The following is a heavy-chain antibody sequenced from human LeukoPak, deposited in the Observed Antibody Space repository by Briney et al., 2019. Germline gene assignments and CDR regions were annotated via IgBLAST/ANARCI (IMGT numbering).Heavy chain of an antibody. V-gene: IGHV4-39*01. CDR3: AVAGVRYYDSSGLYAFDF. J-gene: IGHJ3*01. D-gene: IGHD3-22*01. Sequence: KPSETLSLTCTVSGGSMSSSSYFWGWIRQPPGKGLEWVVTIYYSGSTYYHPSLKSRVTISVDTSKNQFSLKLNSVTAADTAVYYCAVAGVRYYDSSGLYAFDFWGQGTMVTVSS. CDR2: IYYSGST. CDR1: GGSMSSSSYF.